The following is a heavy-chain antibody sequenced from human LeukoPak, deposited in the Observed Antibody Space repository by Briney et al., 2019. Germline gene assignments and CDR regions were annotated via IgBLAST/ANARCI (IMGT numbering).Heavy chain of an antibody. D-gene: IGHD3-22*01. V-gene: IGHV3-33*06. CDR3: AKGGYYYDSSGYYSIDY. J-gene: IGHJ4*02. CDR2: IWYDGSNK. Sequence: GGSLRLSCAASGFTFSSYGMHWVRQAPGKGLEWVAVIWYDGSNKYYADSVKGRFTISRDNSKNTLYLQMNSLRAEDTAVYYCAKGGYYYDSSGYYSIDYWGQGTLVTVSS. CDR1: GFTFSSYG.